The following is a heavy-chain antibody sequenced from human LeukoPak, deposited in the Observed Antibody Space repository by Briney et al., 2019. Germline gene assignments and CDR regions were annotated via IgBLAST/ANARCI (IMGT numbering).Heavy chain of an antibody. D-gene: IGHD2-21*01. V-gene: IGHV3-21*01. CDR1: GFTFSSYS. J-gene: IGHJ4*02. Sequence: GGSLRLXCAASGFTFSSYSMKWVRQAPGKGLEWVSSISSSSSYIYYADSVKGRFTISRDNAKNSLYLQMNSLRAEDTAVYYCASLWDFDYWGQGTLVTVSS. CDR2: ISSSSSYI. CDR3: ASLWDFDY.